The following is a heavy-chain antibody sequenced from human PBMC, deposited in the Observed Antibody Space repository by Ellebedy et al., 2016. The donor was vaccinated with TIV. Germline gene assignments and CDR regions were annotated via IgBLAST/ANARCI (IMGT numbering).Heavy chain of an antibody. Sequence: MPSETLSLTCTVSGYSISRGYYWGWIRQPPGKGLEWIGNIYHSGNTYYNPSLKNRVTISVDTSKNQFSLKLSSVTAADTAVYYCAKDALITTIIGRGGWFDPWGQGTPVTVSS. CDR2: IYHSGNT. V-gene: IGHV4-38-2*02. J-gene: IGHJ5*02. CDR3: AKDALITTIIGRGGWFDP. D-gene: IGHD3-22*01. CDR1: GYSISRGYY.